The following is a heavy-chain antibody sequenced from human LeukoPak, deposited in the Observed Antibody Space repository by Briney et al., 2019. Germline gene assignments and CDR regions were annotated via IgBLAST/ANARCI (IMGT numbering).Heavy chain of an antibody. J-gene: IGHJ4*02. CDR2: ISGAGGNT. CDR1: GFTFSSYV. Sequence: GGSLRLSCAASGFTFSSYVMNWVRQAPGKGLDWVSTISGAGGNTYYADSVKGRFTISRDSSKNMLYLQMNNLRAEDTAVYYCARSSIVVVTGSDYWGRGTLVTVSS. CDR3: ARSSIVVVTGSDY. V-gene: IGHV3-23*01. D-gene: IGHD2-21*02.